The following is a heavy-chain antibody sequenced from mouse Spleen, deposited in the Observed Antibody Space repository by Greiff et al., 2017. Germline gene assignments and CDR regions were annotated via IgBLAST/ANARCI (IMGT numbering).Heavy chain of an antibody. CDR3: ARDHWFDY. J-gene: IGHJ2*01. V-gene: IGHV5-4*02. D-gene: IGHD4-1*01. CDR1: GFTFSDYY. Sequence: EVHLVESGGGLVKPGGSLKLSCAASGFTFSDYYMYWVRQTPEKRLEWVATISDGGSYTYYPDSVKGRFTISRDNAKNNLYLQMSSLKSEDTAMYYCARDHWFDYWGQGTTLTVSS. CDR2: ISDGGSYT.